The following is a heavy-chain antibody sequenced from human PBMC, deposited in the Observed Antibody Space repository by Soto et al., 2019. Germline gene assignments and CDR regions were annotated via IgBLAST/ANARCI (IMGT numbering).Heavy chain of an antibody. CDR3: ARSGYSYSSSWYGYYYYYMDV. V-gene: IGHV3-64*01. CDR1: GFTFSSYA. J-gene: IGHJ6*03. Sequence: GESLKISCAASGFTFSSYAMHWVRQAPGKGLEYVSAISSNGGSTYYANSVKGRFTISRDNSKNTLYLQMGSLRAEDMAVYYCARSGYSYSSSWYGYYYYYMDVWGKGTTVTVSS. D-gene: IGHD6-13*01. CDR2: ISSNGGST.